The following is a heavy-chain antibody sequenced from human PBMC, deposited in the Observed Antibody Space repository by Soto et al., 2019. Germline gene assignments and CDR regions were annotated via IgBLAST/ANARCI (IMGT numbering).Heavy chain of an antibody. V-gene: IGHV3-7*01. CDR2: IKQDGSEK. CDR3: ARDRDMIMRYCDWYSDY. D-gene: IGHD3-9*01. J-gene: IGHJ4*02. Sequence: GGSLRLSCAACGFTFSSYWMSWVRQAPGKWLEWVANIKQDGSEKYYVESVKGRFTISRDNAKKSLYLQMNSLRAEDTALYSCARDRDMIMRYCDWYSDYWGQGTLVTVSS. CDR1: GFTFSSYW.